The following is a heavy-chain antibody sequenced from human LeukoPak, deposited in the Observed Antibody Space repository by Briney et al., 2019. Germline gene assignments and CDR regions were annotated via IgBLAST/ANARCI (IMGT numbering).Heavy chain of an antibody. V-gene: IGHV4-59*01. J-gene: IGHJ2*01. CDR1: GGSIRSYY. CDR2: IYYSGST. CDR3: ARVYYSNSYDYWYFDL. Sequence: SETLSLTCSVSGGSIRSYYWSWIRQPPGKGLEWIAYIYYSGSTNYNPSLKSRVTISVDTSKNQFSLKLSSVTAADTAVYYCARVYYSNSYDYWYFDLWGRGTLVTVSS. D-gene: IGHD6-13*01.